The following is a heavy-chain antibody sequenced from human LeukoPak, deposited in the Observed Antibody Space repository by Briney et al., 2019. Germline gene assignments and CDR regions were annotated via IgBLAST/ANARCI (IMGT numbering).Heavy chain of an antibody. V-gene: IGHV1-2*02. CDR2: INPNSGGT. D-gene: IGHD5-18*01. Sequence: ASVKVSCKASGYTFTGYYMHWVRQAPGQGLEWMGWINPNSGGTNYAQKFQGRVTMTRDTSISTAYMELSRLRSDDTAVYYCARDHRIQLWFEDYYYYYYMDVWGKGTTVTVSS. CDR3: ARDHRIQLWFEDYYYYYYMDV. CDR1: GYTFTGYY. J-gene: IGHJ6*03.